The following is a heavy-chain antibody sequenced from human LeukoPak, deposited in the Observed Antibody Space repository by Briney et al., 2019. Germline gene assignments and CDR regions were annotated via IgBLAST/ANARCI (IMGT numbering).Heavy chain of an antibody. CDR1: GFTFSKYV. V-gene: IGHV3-23*01. CDR3: ANDRAELGGRDGC. D-gene: IGHD7-27*01. CDR2: VNSDGSNT. J-gene: IGHJ4*02. Sequence: GGSLRLSCAASGFTFSKYVMSCVRQAPEKGLERVTTVNSDGSNTYYADSVRARFTISRDNSKDTVYLRMNSLRAEDTAMYYCANDRAELGGRDGCWGQRALVS.